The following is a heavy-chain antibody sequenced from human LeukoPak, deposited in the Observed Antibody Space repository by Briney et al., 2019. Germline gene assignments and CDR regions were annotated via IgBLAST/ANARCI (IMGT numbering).Heavy chain of an antibody. CDR2: IYPGASDT. J-gene: IGHJ4*02. V-gene: IGHV5-51*01. Sequence: GESLKISCKGSGYSFTSYWIGWGRQMPGKGLEWMGVIYPGASDTRYSPSFQGQVTISAAKSISTAYLQWSSLKASDTAMYYCARAPSFHYCSGGSCYFHWGQGTLVTVSS. D-gene: IGHD2-15*01. CDR3: ARAPSFHYCSGGSCYFH. CDR1: GYSFTSYW.